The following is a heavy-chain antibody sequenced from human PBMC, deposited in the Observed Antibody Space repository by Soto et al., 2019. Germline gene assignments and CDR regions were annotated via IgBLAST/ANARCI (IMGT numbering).Heavy chain of an antibody. CDR3: ARVRDGDDFDY. CDR2: INYIGST. D-gene: IGHD4-17*01. J-gene: IGHJ4*02. Sequence: QVQLQESGPGLVKPSQTLSLTCTVSGGSISSGDYYWSWFRQPPGKGLEWIGYINYIGSTYYNPSLKSRVTISVDKSKNQFSLKLSSVTATDTAVYYCARVRDGDDFDYWGQGTLFTVSS. V-gene: IGHV4-30-4*01. CDR1: GGSISSGDYY.